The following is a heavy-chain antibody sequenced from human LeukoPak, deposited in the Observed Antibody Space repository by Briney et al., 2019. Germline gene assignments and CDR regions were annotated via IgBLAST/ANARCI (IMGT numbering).Heavy chain of an antibody. CDR2: IIPIFGTA. D-gene: IGHD3-10*01. V-gene: IGHV1-69*13. Sequence: SVKVSCKASGGTFSSYAISWVRQAPGEGLEGRGGIIPIFGTANYAQKFQGRVTITADESTSTAYMELSILSSEDTAVYYCARVRGQLGELSYYFDYWGQGTLVTVSS. J-gene: IGHJ4*02. CDR3: ARVRGQLGELSYYFDY. CDR1: GGTFSSYA.